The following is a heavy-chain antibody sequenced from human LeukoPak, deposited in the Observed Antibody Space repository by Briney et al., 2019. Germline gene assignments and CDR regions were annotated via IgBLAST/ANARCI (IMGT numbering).Heavy chain of an antibody. CDR2: INHSGST. CDR1: GGSFSGYY. CDR3: ARTSYSKNIVVVVAADDAFDI. Sequence: SETLSLTCAVYGGSFSGYYWSWIRQPPGKGLEWSGEINHSGSTNYNPSLKSRVTISVDTSKNQFSLKLSSVTAADTAVYYCARTSYSKNIVVVVAADDAFDIWGQGTMVTVSS. D-gene: IGHD2-15*01. J-gene: IGHJ3*02. V-gene: IGHV4-34*01.